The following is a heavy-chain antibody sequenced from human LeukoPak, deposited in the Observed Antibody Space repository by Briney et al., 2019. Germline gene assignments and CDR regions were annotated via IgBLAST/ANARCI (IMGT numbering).Heavy chain of an antibody. J-gene: IGHJ2*01. V-gene: IGHV3-48*04. CDR3: AKDTSMTFRYFDL. CDR2: ISSGGSTI. D-gene: IGHD2/OR15-2a*01. Sequence: GGSLRLSCAASGFTFSSYAMHWVRQAPGKGLEWVSYISSGGSTIYYADSVKGRFTISRDNAKNSLYLQMNSLRAEDTALYYCAKDTSMTFRYFDLWGRGTLVTVSS. CDR1: GFTFSSYA.